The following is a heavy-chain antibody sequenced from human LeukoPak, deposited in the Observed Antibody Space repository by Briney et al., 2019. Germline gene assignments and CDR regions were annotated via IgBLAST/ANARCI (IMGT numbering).Heavy chain of an antibody. CDR2: IYYSGST. CDR1: GGSISSSSYY. CDR3: ARDHVDYYDSSGYWYFDY. J-gene: IGHJ4*02. Sequence: PSETLSLTCTVSGGSISSSSYYWGWIRQPPGKGLEWIGNIYYSGSTYYNPSLKSRVTISIDTSKNQFSLKLSSVTAADTAVYYCARDHVDYYDSSGYWYFDYWGQGTLVTVSS. V-gene: IGHV4-39*07. D-gene: IGHD3-22*01.